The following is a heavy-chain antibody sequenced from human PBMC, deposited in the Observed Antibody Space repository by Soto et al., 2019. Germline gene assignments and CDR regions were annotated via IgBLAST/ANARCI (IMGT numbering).Heavy chain of an antibody. J-gene: IGHJ5*02. Sequence: QVQLVQSGAEVKKPGSSVKVSCKASGGTFSSYAISWVRQAPGQGLEWMGGIIPIFGTANYARKFQGRVTITADESTSTAYMELSSLRSEDTAVYYCAREDGITMVRGVPRYNWFDPWGQGTLVTVSS. D-gene: IGHD3-10*01. CDR1: GGTFSSYA. CDR3: AREDGITMVRGVPRYNWFDP. V-gene: IGHV1-69*01. CDR2: IIPIFGTA.